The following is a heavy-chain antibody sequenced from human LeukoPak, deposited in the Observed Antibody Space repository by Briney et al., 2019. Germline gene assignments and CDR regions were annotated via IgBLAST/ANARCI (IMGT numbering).Heavy chain of an antibody. V-gene: IGHV3-48*01. CDR2: ISSSSSNI. D-gene: IGHD3-16*01. CDR1: GFTFSIYS. CDR3: AKGLYGWDYFDC. Sequence: GGSLRLSCAASGFTFSIYSMNWVRWAPGKGLEWVSYISSSSSNINYADSVKGRFTISRDNSKNTLYLQMNSLRAEDTAVYYCAKGLYGWDYFDCWGQGTLVTVSS. J-gene: IGHJ4*02.